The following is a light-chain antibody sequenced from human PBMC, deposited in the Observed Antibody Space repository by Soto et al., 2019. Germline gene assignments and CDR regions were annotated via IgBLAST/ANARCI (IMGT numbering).Light chain of an antibody. CDR3: QQTYSTPIT. V-gene: IGKV1-39*01. CDR1: QSISNY. Sequence: IKMTQSPSSLSTSVGDRVTIACXASQSISNYLNWYQQRPGKAPKLLIYAASSLQSGVPSRFSGSGSGTDFTLTISSLQPEDFVTYYCQQTYSTPITFGQGTLPAIK. CDR2: AAS. J-gene: IGKJ5*01.